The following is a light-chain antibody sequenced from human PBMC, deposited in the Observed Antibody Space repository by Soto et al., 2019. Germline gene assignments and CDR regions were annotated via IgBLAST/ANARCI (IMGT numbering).Light chain of an antibody. CDR1: QSVSSNH. Sequence: EIVVTQSPSTLSLSPGERATLSCRASQSVSSNHLDWYQQKPGQAPRLLIFAATGRPTVIPDRFTGSGSGTDVTLTISRLEPEDFAMYYCQKYGSSPYTFGQGTKVEIK. V-gene: IGKV3-20*01. CDR3: QKYGSSPYT. J-gene: IGKJ2*01. CDR2: AAT.